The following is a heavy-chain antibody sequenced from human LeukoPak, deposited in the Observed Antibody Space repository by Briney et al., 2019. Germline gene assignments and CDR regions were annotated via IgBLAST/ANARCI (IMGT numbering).Heavy chain of an antibody. CDR1: GFAFSNYW. D-gene: IGHD3-16*01. V-gene: IGHV3-74*01. CDR2: INTHGSST. Sequence: PGGSLRLSCAASGFAFSNYWLHWVRQAPGKGLEWDARINTHGSSTNYADSVKGRFTISRDNANNTLDVQITSLIAEDTAGYYALPGDYYYSMGVWDKGSTVTVSS. CDR3: LPGDYYYSMGV. J-gene: IGHJ6*03.